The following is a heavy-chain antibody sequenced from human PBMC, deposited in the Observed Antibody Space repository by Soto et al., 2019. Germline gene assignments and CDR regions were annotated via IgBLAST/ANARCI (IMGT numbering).Heavy chain of an antibody. D-gene: IGHD3-3*01. J-gene: IGHJ4*02. Sequence: EVQLVESGGGLVQPGGSLRLSCAASGFTFSSYSMNWVRQAPGKGLEWVSYISSSSSTIYYADSVKGRFTISRDNAKNSLYLQMNSLRAEDTAVYYCASMGAPYYDFWSGYYEDYWGQGTLVTVSS. CDR1: GFTFSSYS. CDR3: ASMGAPYYDFWSGYYEDY. V-gene: IGHV3-48*01. CDR2: ISSSSSTI.